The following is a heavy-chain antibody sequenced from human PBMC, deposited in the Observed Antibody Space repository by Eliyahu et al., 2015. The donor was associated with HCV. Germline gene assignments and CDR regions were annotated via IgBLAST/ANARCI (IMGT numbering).Heavy chain of an antibody. V-gene: IGHV1-69*01. Sequence: QVQLVQSGAEVKKPGSSVKVSCKASGGTFSSXAISWVRQAPGQGLEWMGGIVPIFGTANYAQKFQGRVTITADESTSTAYMELSSLRSEDTAVYYCAREKGAFGGVVDTYHDYWGQGTLVTVSS. D-gene: IGHD3-16*02. CDR1: GGTFSSXA. CDR3: AREKGAFGGVVDTYHDY. CDR2: IVPIFGTA. J-gene: IGHJ4*02.